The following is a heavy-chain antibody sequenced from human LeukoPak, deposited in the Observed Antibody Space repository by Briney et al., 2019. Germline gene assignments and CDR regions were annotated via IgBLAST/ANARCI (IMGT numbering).Heavy chain of an antibody. CDR2: INPNSGGT. V-gene: IGHV1-2*06. CDR1: GYTFTGYY. Sequence: ASVKVSCKAPGYTFTGYYMHWVRQATGQGLEWVGRINPNSGGTNYAQKFQGRVTMTRDTSISTAYMELSRLRSDDTAVYYCARGTTVTTRRGDWFDPWGQGTLVTVSS. J-gene: IGHJ5*02. CDR3: ARGTTVTTRRGDWFDP. D-gene: IGHD4-11*01.